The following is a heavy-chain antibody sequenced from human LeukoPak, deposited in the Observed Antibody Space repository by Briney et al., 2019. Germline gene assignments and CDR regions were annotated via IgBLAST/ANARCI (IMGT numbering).Heavy chain of an antibody. D-gene: IGHD3-10*01. CDR2: TNHSGST. J-gene: IGHJ5*02. V-gene: IGHV4-34*01. Sequence: SETLSLTCAVYGGSFSGYYWSWIRQPPGKGLEWIGETNHSGSTNYNPSLKSRVTISVDTSKNQFSLKLSSVTAADTAVYYCARDLITMVRDGGFDPWGQGTLVTVSS. CDR1: GGSFSGYY. CDR3: ARDLITMVRDGGFDP.